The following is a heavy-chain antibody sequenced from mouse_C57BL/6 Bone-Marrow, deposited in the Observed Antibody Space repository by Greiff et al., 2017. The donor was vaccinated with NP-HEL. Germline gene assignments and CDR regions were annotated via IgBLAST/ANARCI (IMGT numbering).Heavy chain of an antibody. CDR3: ARSSSAWFAY. CDR1: GYTFTSYW. Sequence: QVQLKQPGAELVKPGASVKLSCKASGYTFTSYWMHWVKQRPGQGLEWIGMIHPNSGSTNYNEKFKSKATLPVDKSSSTAYMQLSSLTSEDSAVYYCARSSSAWFAYWGQGTLVTVSA. CDR2: IHPNSGST. J-gene: IGHJ3*01. V-gene: IGHV1-64*01. D-gene: IGHD1-1*01.